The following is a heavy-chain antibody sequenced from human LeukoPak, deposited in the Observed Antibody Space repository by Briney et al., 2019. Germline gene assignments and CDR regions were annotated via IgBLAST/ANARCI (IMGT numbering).Heavy chain of an antibody. CDR3: ARDPSSGWYLKGWFDP. V-gene: IGHV3-23*01. CDR1: GFTFSSYA. D-gene: IGHD6-19*01. Sequence: GGSLRLSCAASGFTFSSYAMTWVRQAPGKGLEWVSAISGSDGTTYYADSVKGRFTISRDNSKNTLSLQMNSLRAEDTAVYYCARDPSSGWYLKGWFDPWGQGTLVTVSS. J-gene: IGHJ5*02. CDR2: ISGSDGTT.